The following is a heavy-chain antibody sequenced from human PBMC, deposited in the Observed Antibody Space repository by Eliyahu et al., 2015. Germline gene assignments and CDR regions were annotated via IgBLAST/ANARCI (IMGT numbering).Heavy chain of an antibody. Sequence: QVQLVQSGAEVXKPGSSVKVSXKASGXTFSSNAISWVRQAPGQGLEWMGGIIPVFGTANYAQKFQGRVTITADESTNIVYMELSSLKSEDTAVYYCARGPDSTAYYYFYWGQGTLVTVSS. CDR2: IIPVFGTA. CDR3: ARGPDSTAYYYFY. CDR1: GXTFSSNA. V-gene: IGHV1-69*01. J-gene: IGHJ4*02. D-gene: IGHD3-22*01.